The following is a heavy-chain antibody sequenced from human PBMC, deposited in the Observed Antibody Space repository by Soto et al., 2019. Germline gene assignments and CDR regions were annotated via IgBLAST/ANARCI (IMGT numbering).Heavy chain of an antibody. CDR2: ISAYNGNT. D-gene: IGHD2-15*01. CDR3: ARDDRVVAATVAFDY. V-gene: IGHV1-18*01. J-gene: IGHJ4*02. Sequence: GASVKVSCKASGYTFTSYGISWVRQAPGQGLEWMGWISAYNGNTNYAQKLQGRVTMTTDTSTSTAYMELRSLRSDDTAVYYCARDDRVVAATVAFDYWGQGTLVTVSS. CDR1: GYTFTSYG.